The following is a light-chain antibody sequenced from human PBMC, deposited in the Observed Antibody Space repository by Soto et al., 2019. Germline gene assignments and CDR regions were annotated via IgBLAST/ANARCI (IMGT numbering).Light chain of an antibody. Sequence: DIQMTQSPSTLSASVGDGVSITCRASQRISTWLAWYQQKPGKAPKLLISDASSLETGVPSRFSGSGSGTDFTLTISCLQSEDFAVYYCQQHGISHITFGQGTRLEIK. CDR1: QRISTW. CDR2: DAS. J-gene: IGKJ5*01. CDR3: QQHGISHIT. V-gene: IGKV1-5*01.